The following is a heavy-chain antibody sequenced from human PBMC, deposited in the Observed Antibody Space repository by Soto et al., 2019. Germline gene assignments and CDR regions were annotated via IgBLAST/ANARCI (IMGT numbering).Heavy chain of an antibody. V-gene: IGHV4-34*01. CDR3: ALRSMAIVPEY. J-gene: IGHJ4*02. CDR1: GGSFNDDY. CDR2: INDSGST. Sequence: PSETLSLTCAVEGGSFNDDYWSWIRQPPGKGLEWIGEINDSGSTKYNPSLKSRVTLSVDTSTNQCSLTLSSMTAADTAVYYCALRSMAIVPEYWGQGTLVAVSS. D-gene: IGHD1-26*01.